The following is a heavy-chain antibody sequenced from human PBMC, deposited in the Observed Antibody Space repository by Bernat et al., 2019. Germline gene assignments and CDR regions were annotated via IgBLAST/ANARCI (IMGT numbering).Heavy chain of an antibody. J-gene: IGHJ3*02. CDR1: GGSISSSSYY. V-gene: IGHV4-39*07. CDR2: IFYSGST. D-gene: IGHD1-7*01. Sequence: QLQLQESGPGLVKPSETLSLTCTVSGGSISSSSYYWGWIRQPPGKGLEWIGSIFYSGSTYYNPSLKSRVTISVDTSKNQFSLKLSSVTAADTAVYYCARDDRELYGDAFDIWGQGTMVTVSS. CDR3: ARDDRELYGDAFDI.